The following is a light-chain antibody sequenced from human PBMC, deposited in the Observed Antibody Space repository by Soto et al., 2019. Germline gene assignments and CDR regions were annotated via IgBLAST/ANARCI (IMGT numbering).Light chain of an antibody. CDR3: GTWDTTRNVWV. V-gene: IGLV1-51*01. J-gene: IGLJ3*02. CDR1: SSSVGHES. CDR2: DNY. Sequence: QSVLTQPPSVSAAPGQTVTISCSGSSSSVGHESVSWYQSLPGTAPKLLIYDNYKRPSGIPDRFSGSQSGTSATLGITGLQTGDEADYYCGTWDTTRNVWVFGGGTQLTVL.